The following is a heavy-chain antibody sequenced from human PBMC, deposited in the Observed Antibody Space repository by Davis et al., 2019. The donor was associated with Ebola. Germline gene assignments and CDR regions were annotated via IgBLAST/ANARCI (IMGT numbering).Heavy chain of an antibody. CDR2: ISSSGGRT. Sequence: PGGSLRLSCTASGFTFNVYWMSWVRQVPGKGLEWVSTISSSGGRTYYADSVKGRFTISRDNAQKTLFLQVNSLRTEDTAVYYCAKGGSIVGAFDYWGQGTLVTVSP. CDR1: GFTFNVYW. V-gene: IGHV3-23*01. CDR3: AKGGSIVGAFDY. D-gene: IGHD1-26*01. J-gene: IGHJ4*02.